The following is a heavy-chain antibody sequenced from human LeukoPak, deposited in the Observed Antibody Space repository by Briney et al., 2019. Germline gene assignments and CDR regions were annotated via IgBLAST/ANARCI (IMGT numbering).Heavy chain of an antibody. V-gene: IGHV1-46*01. D-gene: IGHD3-22*01. Sequence: GASVKVSCKASGYTFTSYYMHWVRQAPGQGLEWMGIINPSGGSTSYAQKFQGRVTMTRDTSTSTVYMELSSLRSEDTAVYYCARYGASSGYNKEAFDYWGQGTLVTVSS. CDR3: ARYGASSGYNKEAFDY. CDR1: GYTFTSYY. J-gene: IGHJ4*02. CDR2: INPSGGST.